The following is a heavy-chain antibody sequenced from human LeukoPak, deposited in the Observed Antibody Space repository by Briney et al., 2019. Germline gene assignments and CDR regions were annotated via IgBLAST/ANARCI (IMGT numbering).Heavy chain of an antibody. Sequence: PGGSLRLSCAASGFTFSGSALHWVRQASGKGLEWVGRIRSTANGYATAYAASVKGRFTISRDDSKNTAYLQMDSLKTEDTAVYYCARETDYGFDYWGQGTLVTVSS. V-gene: IGHV3-73*01. CDR1: GFTFSGSA. CDR2: IRSTANGYAT. D-gene: IGHD4-17*01. J-gene: IGHJ4*02. CDR3: ARETDYGFDY.